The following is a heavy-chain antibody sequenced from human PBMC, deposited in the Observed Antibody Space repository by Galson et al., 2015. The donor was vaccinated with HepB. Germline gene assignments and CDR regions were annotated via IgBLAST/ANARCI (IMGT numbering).Heavy chain of an antibody. J-gene: IGHJ4*02. V-gene: IGHV3-30*18. CDR2: ISYDGSNK. CDR1: GFTFSSYG. Sequence: SLRLSCAASGFTFSSYGMHWVRQAPGKGLEWVAVISYDGSNKYYADSVKGRFTISRDNSKNTLYLQMNSLRAEDTAVYYCAKLSVVAAPTLDPDFDYWGQGTLVTVSS. CDR3: AKLSVVAAPTLDPDFDY. D-gene: IGHD2-15*01.